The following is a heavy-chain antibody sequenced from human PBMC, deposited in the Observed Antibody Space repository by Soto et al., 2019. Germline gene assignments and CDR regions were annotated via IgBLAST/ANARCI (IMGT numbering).Heavy chain of an antibody. CDR2: ISSSGSHT. J-gene: IGHJ4*02. Sequence: GGSLRLSCAASGFTFSDFYMSWIRQAPGKGLEWVSYISSSGSHTPYADSVKGRFTISRDNAKNTVYLQMNSLRAEDTAVYYCARVGSTSAAGVLDYWGQGTLVTVSS. CDR1: GFTFSDFY. CDR3: ARVGSTSAAGVLDY. D-gene: IGHD6-13*01. V-gene: IGHV3-11*06.